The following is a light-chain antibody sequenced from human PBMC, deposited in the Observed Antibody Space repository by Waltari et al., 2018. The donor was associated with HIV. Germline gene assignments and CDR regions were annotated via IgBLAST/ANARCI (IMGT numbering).Light chain of an antibody. CDR3: STWDESQSFQV. V-gene: IGLV1-47*01. Sequence: QPVLPQLPSISGTPGHAVTYSCSGINSNIGRSPIFWSQLLPGTTPRPRIYSNNERPSGVPDRFSGSKSGTSASLTISGLRSEDEADDYCSTWDESQSFQVFGGGTKVTVL. J-gene: IGLJ3*02. CDR2: SNN. CDR1: NSNIGRSP.